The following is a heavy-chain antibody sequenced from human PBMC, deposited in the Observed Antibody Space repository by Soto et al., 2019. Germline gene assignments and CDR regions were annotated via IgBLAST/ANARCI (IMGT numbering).Heavy chain of an antibody. Sequence: ASVKVSCKASGYTFTSYAMHWVRQAPGQRLEGMGWINAGNGNTKYSQKFQRRVTITSDTSASTAYMELSSLRSEATAVHYCARSVFGGGSEMSRYNWFEAWGEGALVSV. CDR1: GYTFTSYA. J-gene: IGHJ5*02. CDR2: INAGNGNT. CDR3: ARSVFGGGSEMSRYNWFEA. D-gene: IGHD3-16*01. V-gene: IGHV1-3*01.